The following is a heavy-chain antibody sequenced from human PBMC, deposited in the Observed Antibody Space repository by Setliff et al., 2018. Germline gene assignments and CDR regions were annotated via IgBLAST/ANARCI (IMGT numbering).Heavy chain of an antibody. V-gene: IGHV4-4*02. J-gene: IGHJ5*02. D-gene: IGHD3-22*01. Sequence: TLSLTCTVSGGSISSSNWWTWVRQPPGKGLEWSGEIYHSGSINYNPSLKSRVTMSVDTSKNHVSLKLSSVTAADTAVYYCARAHTWSLPNDNSGYPGWFDPWGQGTLVTVSS. CDR1: GGSISSSNW. CDR3: ARAHTWSLPNDNSGYPGWFDP. CDR2: IYHSGSI.